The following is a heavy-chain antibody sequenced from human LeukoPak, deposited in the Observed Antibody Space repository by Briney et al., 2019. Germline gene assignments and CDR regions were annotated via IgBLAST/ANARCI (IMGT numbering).Heavy chain of an antibody. CDR3: ARGYGSGSYYKIPANDY. CDR2: ISSSGSTI. V-gene: IGHV3-11*01. J-gene: IGHJ4*02. D-gene: IGHD3-10*01. Sequence: PGGPLRLSCAASGFTFSDYYMSWIRQAPGKGLEWVSYISSSGSTIYYADSVKGRFTISRDNAKNSLYLQMNSLRAEDTAVYYCARGYGSGSYYKIPANDYWGQGTLVTVSS. CDR1: GFTFSDYY.